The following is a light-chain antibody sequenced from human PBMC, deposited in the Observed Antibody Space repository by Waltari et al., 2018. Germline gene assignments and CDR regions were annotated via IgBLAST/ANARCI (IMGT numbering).Light chain of an antibody. J-gene: IGKJ1*01. CDR1: QSVSNN. CDR3: HQYNRWPRT. V-gene: IGKV3D-15*01. CDR2: GAS. Sequence: EIVMTQSPATLSVSPGERATLSCMASQSVSNNLAWYQQKPGQTPRLLIYGASIRATGIPARFSGSWSGTEFTLTISSLQSEDFAVYYCHQYNRWPRTFGQGTKVEIK.